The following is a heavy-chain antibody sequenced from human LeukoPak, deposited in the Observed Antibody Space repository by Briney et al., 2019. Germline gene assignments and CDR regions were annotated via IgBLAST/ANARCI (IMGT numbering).Heavy chain of an antibody. J-gene: IGHJ6*02. CDR3: ARVVHSSSWYSGYYYYGMDV. D-gene: IGHD6-13*01. Sequence: PSETLSLTCTVSGGSISSSSYYWGWIRQPPGKGLEWIGSIYYSGSTYYNPSLKSRVTISVDTSKNQFSLKLSSVTAADTAVYYCARVVHSSSWYSGYYYYGMDVWGQGTTVTVSS. V-gene: IGHV4-39*07. CDR1: GGSISSSSYY. CDR2: IYYSGST.